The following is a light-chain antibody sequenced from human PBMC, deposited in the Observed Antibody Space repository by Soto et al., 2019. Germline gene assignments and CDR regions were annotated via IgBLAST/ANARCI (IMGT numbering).Light chain of an antibody. V-gene: IGKV3-15*01. CDR3: QQYDNWWT. CDR2: AAS. J-gene: IGKJ1*01. Sequence: EIVMTQSPATLSVSPGERATLSCRASQSFSSNLAWYQQKPGQAPRVLIYAASTRATGIPDRFSGSGSGTEFTLTISSLHSEDFGVYYCQQYDNWWTFGQGTKVDIK. CDR1: QSFSSN.